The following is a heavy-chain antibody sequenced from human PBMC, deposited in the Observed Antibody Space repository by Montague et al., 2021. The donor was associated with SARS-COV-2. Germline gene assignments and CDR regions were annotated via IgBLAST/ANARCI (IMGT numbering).Heavy chain of an antibody. D-gene: IGHD2-8*01. CDR3: ARDDSYCTNGVCYTGNWFDP. V-gene: IGHV6-1*01. CDR1: GDSVSSNIAA. Sequence: CAISGDSVSSNIAAWNWIRQSPSRGLEWLGRTYYRSKWYNDYAVSVKSRITINPDTSKNQFSLQLNSVTPEDTAVYYCARDDSYCTNGVCYTGNWFDPWGQGTLVTVSS. J-gene: IGHJ5*02. CDR2: TYYRSKWYN.